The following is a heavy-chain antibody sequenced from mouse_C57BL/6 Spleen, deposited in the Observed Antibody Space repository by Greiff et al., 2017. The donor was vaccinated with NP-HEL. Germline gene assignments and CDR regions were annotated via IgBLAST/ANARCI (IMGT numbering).Heavy chain of an antibody. V-gene: IGHV1-82*01. J-gene: IGHJ1*03. CDR1: GYAFSSSW. Sequence: QVQLKESGPELVKPGASVKISCKASGYAFSSSWMNWVKQRPGKGLEWIGRIYPGDGDTNYNGKFKGKATLTADKSSSTAYMQLSSLTSEDSAVYFCAREVDWYFDVWGTGTTVTVSS. CDR2: IYPGDGDT. CDR3: AREVDWYFDV.